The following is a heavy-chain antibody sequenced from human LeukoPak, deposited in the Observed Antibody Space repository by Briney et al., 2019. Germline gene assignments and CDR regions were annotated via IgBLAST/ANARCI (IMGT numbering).Heavy chain of an antibody. CDR3: ARDASITMIVVVITSYGMDV. CDR1: GFTFSSYA. D-gene: IGHD3-22*01. CDR2: ISYDGSNK. J-gene: IGHJ6*02. Sequence: GGFLRLSCAASGFTFSSYAMHWVRQAPGKGLEWVAVISYDGSNKYYADSVKGRFTISRDNSKNTLYLQMNSLRAEDTAVYYCARDASITMIVVVITSYGMDVWGQGTTVTVSS. V-gene: IGHV3-30-3*01.